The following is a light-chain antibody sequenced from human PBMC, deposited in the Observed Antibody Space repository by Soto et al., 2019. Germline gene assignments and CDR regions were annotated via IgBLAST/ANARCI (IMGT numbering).Light chain of an antibody. CDR1: QSISSY. CDR3: QQSYSTPPDT. V-gene: IGKV1-39*01. CDR2: AAS. J-gene: IGKJ2*01. Sequence: DIQMTQSPSSRSASVGDRVTITCQASQSISSYLNWYQQKPGKAPKLLIYAASSLQSGVPSRFSGSGSGTDFTLTISSLQPEDFATYYCQQSYSTPPDTFGQGTKLEIK.